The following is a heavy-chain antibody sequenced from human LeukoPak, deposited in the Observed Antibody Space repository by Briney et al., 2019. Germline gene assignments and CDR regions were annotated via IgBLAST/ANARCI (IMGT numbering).Heavy chain of an antibody. V-gene: IGHV3-23*01. J-gene: IGHJ3*02. D-gene: IGHD3-22*01. CDR3: AKDAPYYYDSSGYYYADAFDI. Sequence: GGSLRLSCAASGFTFSSYAMSWVRQAPGNAREWVSAISGSGVSTYYADSVKGRFTISRDNSKNTLYLQMNSLRGEETAVYYCAKDAPYYYDSSGYYYADAFDIWGQGTMVTVSS. CDR2: ISGSGVST. CDR1: GFTFSSYA.